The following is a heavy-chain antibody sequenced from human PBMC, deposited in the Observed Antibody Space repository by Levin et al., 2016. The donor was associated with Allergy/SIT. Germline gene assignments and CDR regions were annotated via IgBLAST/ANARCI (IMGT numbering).Heavy chain of an antibody. CDR3: ARLRTGHDFWSGYYRRGPYYYYMDV. V-gene: IGHV4-34*01. J-gene: IGHJ6*03. D-gene: IGHD3-3*01. CDR2: INHSGST. Sequence: WIRQPPGKGLEWIGEINHSGSTNYNPSLKSRVTISVDTSKNQFSLKLSSVTAADTAVYYCARLRTGHDFWSGYYRRGPYYYYMDVWGKGTTVTVSS.